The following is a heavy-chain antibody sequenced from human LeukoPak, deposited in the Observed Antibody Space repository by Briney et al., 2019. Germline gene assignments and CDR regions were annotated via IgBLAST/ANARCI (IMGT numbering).Heavy chain of an antibody. D-gene: IGHD3-3*01. J-gene: IGHJ4*02. CDR3: AKDRDCLFWSGYFY. CDR1: GFTFSSYA. V-gene: IGHV3-23*01. Sequence: PGGSLRLSCAASGFTFSSYAMSWVRQAPGKGLEWVSAISGSGGSTYYADSVKGRFTISRDNSKNTVYLQMDSLRAEDTALYYCAKDRDCLFWSGYFYWGQGTLVTVS. CDR2: ISGSGGST.